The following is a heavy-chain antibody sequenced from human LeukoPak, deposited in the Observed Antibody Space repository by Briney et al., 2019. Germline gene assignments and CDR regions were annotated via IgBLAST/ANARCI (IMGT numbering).Heavy chain of an antibody. V-gene: IGHV7-4-1*02. CDR1: GGTFSSYG. CDR2: INTNTGNP. D-gene: IGHD2-15*01. CDR3: ARAHPDIAGNILDAFDI. J-gene: IGHJ3*02. Sequence: EASVKVSCKASGGTFSSYGISWVRQAPGQGLEWMGWINTNTGNPTYAQGFTGRFVFSLDTSVSTAYLQISSLKAEDTAVYYCARAHPDIAGNILDAFDIWGQGTMVTVSS.